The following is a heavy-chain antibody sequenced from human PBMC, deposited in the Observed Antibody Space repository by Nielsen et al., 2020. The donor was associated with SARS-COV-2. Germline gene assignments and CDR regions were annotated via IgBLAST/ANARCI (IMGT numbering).Heavy chain of an antibody. CDR1: GFTFSSYG. Sequence: GESLKISCAASGFTFSSYGMHWVRQAPGKGLEWVAVISYDGSNKYYADSVKGRFTISRDNSKNTLYLQMNSLRAEDTAIYYCAKYTASLYNMDVWGKGTTVTVSS. D-gene: IGHD2-2*02. CDR3: AKYTASLYNMDV. CDR2: ISYDGSNK. J-gene: IGHJ6*03. V-gene: IGHV3-30*18.